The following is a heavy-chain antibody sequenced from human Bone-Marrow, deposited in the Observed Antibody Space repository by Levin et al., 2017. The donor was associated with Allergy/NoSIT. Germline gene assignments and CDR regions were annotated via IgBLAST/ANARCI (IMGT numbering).Heavy chain of an antibody. V-gene: IGHV4-31*02. CDR3: ARVDYYGSGAIFDP. CDR1: GDSISSGTYY. D-gene: IGHD3-10*01. Sequence: SETLSLTCSVSGDSISSGTYYWSWIRQFPGTGLEWIGYIYYTGNTYYNPSLKSRVTISVDPFKNQFSLKVRSVTAADTAVYFCARVDYYGSGAIFDPWGRGTLVTVSS. CDR2: IYYTGNT. J-gene: IGHJ5*02.